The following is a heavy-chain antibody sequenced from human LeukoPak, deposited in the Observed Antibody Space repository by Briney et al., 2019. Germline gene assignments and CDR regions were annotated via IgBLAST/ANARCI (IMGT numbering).Heavy chain of an antibody. CDR2: IDGGRDNT. J-gene: IGHJ3*01. D-gene: IGHD3-3*01. CDR1: GFTLSNNA. V-gene: IGHV3-23*01. Sequence: QTGGSLRLSCAASGFTLSNNAMAWVRQAPGKGLDWGSGIDGGRDNTHYADSVKGRFTISRDSSKNALYLQMNSLRVEDTAVYYCAKDILGWTFDVWGQGTLVTVS. CDR3: AKDILGWTFDV.